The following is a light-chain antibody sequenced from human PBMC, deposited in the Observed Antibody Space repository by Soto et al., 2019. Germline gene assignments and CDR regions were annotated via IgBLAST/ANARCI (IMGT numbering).Light chain of an antibody. CDR1: QGISSY. J-gene: IGKJ5*01. Sequence: IQLTQSPSSLSASVGDRVTITCRASQGISSYLSWYQQKPGKAPKLLIYGASTLEGGVPFRFSGSGSGTDFTLIISSVQPEDFATYYCQHLNPYPITYGRGTRLEIK. CDR2: GAS. V-gene: IGKV1-9*01. CDR3: QHLNPYPIT.